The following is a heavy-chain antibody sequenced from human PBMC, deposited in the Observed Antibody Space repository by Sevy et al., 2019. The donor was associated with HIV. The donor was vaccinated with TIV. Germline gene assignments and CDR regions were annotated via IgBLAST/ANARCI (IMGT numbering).Heavy chain of an antibody. CDR1: GGSFSGYY. Sequence: SETLSLTCAVYGGSFSGYYWSWIRQPPGKGLEWIGEINHSGSTNYNPSLKSRVTISVDTSKNQFSLKLSSVTAADTAVYYCARVGQWLIDYWGQRTLVTVSS. CDR3: ARVGQWLIDY. V-gene: IGHV4-34*01. D-gene: IGHD6-19*01. CDR2: INHSGST. J-gene: IGHJ4*02.